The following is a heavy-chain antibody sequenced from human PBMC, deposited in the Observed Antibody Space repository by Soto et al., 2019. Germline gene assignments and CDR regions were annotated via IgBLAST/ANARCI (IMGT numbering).Heavy chain of an antibody. D-gene: IGHD1-26*01. V-gene: IGHV3-13*01. CDR3: ARATPYSGSYYGRVPVYGMDV. CDR2: IGTAGDT. Sequence: GGSLRLSCAASGFTFSSYDMHWVRQATGKGLEWVSAIGTAGDTYYPGSVKGRFTISRENAKNSLYLQMNSLRAGDTAVYYCARATPYSGSYYGRVPVYGMDVWGQGTTVTVS. CDR1: GFTFSSYD. J-gene: IGHJ6*02.